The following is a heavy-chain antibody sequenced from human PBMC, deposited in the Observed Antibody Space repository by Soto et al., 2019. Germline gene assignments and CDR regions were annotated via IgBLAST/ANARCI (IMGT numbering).Heavy chain of an antibody. D-gene: IGHD3-3*01. CDR2: IYYSGST. V-gene: IGHV4-31*03. J-gene: IGHJ3*02. CDR3: ARDVRLGDYAFDI. CDR1: GGSISSGGYY. Sequence: PSETLSLTCTVSGGSISSGGYYWSWIRQHPGKGLEWIGYIYYSGSTYYNPSLKSRVTISVDTSKNQFSLKLSSVTAADTAVYYCARDVRLGDYAFDIWGQGTMVTVSS.